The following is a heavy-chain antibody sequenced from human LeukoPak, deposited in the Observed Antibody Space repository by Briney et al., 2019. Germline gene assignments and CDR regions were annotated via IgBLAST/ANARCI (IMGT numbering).Heavy chain of an antibody. D-gene: IGHD3-16*02. CDR3: ARDVITFGGVIVEYYFDY. Sequence: ASVKVSCKASGYTFTGYYMHWVRQAPGQGLEWMGWINPNSGGTNYAQKFQGRVTMTTDTSTSTAYMELRSLRSDDTAVYYCARDVITFGGVIVEYYFDYWGQGTLVTVSS. V-gene: IGHV1-2*02. CDR1: GYTFTGYY. CDR2: INPNSGGT. J-gene: IGHJ4*02.